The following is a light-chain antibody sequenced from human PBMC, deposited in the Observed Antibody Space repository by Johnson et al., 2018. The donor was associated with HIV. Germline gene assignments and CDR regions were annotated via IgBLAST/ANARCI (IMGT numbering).Light chain of an antibody. CDR2: DNN. CDR3: GTWDSSLTPHYV. Sequence: QPVLTQPPSVSAAPGQKVTISCSGSSSNIGNNYVSWYQQLPGTAPKLLIYDNNRRPSGIPDRFSGSKSGTSATLGITGLQTGDEADYYCGTWDSSLTPHYVFGTGTTITVL. V-gene: IGLV1-51*01. J-gene: IGLJ1*01. CDR1: SSNIGNNY.